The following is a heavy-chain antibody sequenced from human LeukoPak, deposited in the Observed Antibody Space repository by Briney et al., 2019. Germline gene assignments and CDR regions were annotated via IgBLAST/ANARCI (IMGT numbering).Heavy chain of an antibody. J-gene: IGHJ4*02. D-gene: IGHD2-21*02. Sequence: PGGSLRLSCAASGFTFSSYSMNWVREAPGKGLEGVSYISSSSSTIYYADSVKGRFTISRDNAKNSLYLQMNGLRVEDTALYYCAKLSLGDFEHFDYWGQGTLVTVSS. CDR3: AKLSLGDFEHFDY. CDR1: GFTFSSYS. CDR2: ISSSSSTI. V-gene: IGHV3-48*01.